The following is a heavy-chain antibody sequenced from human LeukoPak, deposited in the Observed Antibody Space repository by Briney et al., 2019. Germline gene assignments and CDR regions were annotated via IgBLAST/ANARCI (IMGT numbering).Heavy chain of an antibody. CDR2: IYTSGST. J-gene: IGHJ4*02. V-gene: IGHV4-61*02. D-gene: IGHD1-26*01. CDR3: ARAHGIVGAPSWVDY. CDR1: GGSISSGSYY. Sequence: SETLSLTCTASGGSISSGSYYWSWIRQPAGKGLEWIGRIYTSGSTNYNPFLKSRVTISVDTSKNQFSLKLSSVTAADTAVYYCARAHGIVGAPSWVDYWGQGTLVTVSS.